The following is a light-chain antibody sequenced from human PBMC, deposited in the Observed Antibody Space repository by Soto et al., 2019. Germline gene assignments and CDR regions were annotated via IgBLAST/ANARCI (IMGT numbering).Light chain of an antibody. Sequence: QPVLTQPPSASGSPGQSVTISCTGTSSDVGGYNYVSWYQQHPGKAPRLMIYEVNKRPSGVPYRFSGSESGNTASLTVSGLQADDEAVYYCSSYAGNNLLVFGGGTQLTVL. CDR3: SSYAGNNLLV. V-gene: IGLV2-8*01. J-gene: IGLJ2*01. CDR1: SSDVGGYNY. CDR2: EVN.